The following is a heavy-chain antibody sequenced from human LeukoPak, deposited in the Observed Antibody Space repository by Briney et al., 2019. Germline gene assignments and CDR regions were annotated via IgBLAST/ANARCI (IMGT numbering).Heavy chain of an antibody. D-gene: IGHD3-22*01. CDR1: GFTFSNAW. V-gene: IGHV3-23*01. Sequence: PGGSLRLSCAASGFTFSNAWMSWVRQAPGKGLEWVSGISGSGGSTYYADSVKGRFTISRDNSKNTLYLQMNSLRAEDTAVYYCAKDGAVVASGWFDPWGQGTLVTVSS. J-gene: IGHJ5*02. CDR3: AKDGAVVASGWFDP. CDR2: ISGSGGST.